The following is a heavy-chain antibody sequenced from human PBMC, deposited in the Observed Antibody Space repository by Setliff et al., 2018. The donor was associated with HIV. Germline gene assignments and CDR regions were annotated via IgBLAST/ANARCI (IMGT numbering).Heavy chain of an antibody. CDR1: GGSINSSSYY. CDR3: ARRGRDGGFIMFATGFDP. Sequence: KSSETLFLTCTVSGGSINSSSYYWGWIRQPPGKGPEWIGSIYYSGSTYYNPSLKSRVTISVDTSENQFSLKLNSVTAADTAVYYCARRGRDGGFIMFATGFDPWGQGALVTVSS. J-gene: IGHJ5*02. V-gene: IGHV4-39*01. CDR2: IYYSGST. D-gene: IGHD3-10*02.